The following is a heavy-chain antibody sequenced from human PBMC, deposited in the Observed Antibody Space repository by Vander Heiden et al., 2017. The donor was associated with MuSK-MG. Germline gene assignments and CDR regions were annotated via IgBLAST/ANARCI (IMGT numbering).Heavy chain of an antibody. Sequence: EVQLLESGGGLVQPGGSLRLSCADSGFTFSSYALRWVRKAPGKVLEWGSSISGSGGRTYFADSVKGRFTISRDNSKNTLYLQMNSLSAQDTAVYYCAKNVLVGYDAGYYYMDVWGKGTTVTVSS. V-gene: IGHV3-23*01. CDR1: GFTFSSYA. D-gene: IGHD2-8*02. CDR3: AKNVLVGYDAGYYYMDV. CDR2: ISGSGGRT. J-gene: IGHJ6*03.